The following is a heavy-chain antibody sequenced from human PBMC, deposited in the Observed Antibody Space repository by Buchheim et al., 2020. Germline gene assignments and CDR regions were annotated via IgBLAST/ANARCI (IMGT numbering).Heavy chain of an antibody. J-gene: IGHJ5*02. CDR3: ARDANIVLVVYAILGGGNWFDP. CDR1: GFTFSSYA. D-gene: IGHD2-8*02. Sequence: QVQLVESGGGVVQPGRSLRLSCAASGFTFSSYAMHWVRQAPGKGLEWVAVISYDGSNKYYADSVKGRFTISRDNSKNTLYLQMNSLRAEDTAVYYCARDANIVLVVYAILGGGNWFDPWGQGTL. V-gene: IGHV3-30*04. CDR2: ISYDGSNK.